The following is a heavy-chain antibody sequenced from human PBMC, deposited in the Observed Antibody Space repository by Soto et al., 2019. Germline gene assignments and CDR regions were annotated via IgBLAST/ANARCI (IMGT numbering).Heavy chain of an antibody. V-gene: IGHV3-30*18. CDR2: ISYDGSNK. CDR1: GFTFSSYG. D-gene: IGHD6-13*01. J-gene: IGHJ4*02. CDR3: AKVTKRRIAASGTVDY. Sequence: QVQLVESGGGVVQPGRSLRLSCAASGFTFSSYGMHWVRQAPGKGLEWVAVISYDGSNKYYADSVKGRFTISRDNSKNTLYLQMNSLRAEDTAVYYCAKVTKRRIAASGTVDYCGQGTLVTVSS.